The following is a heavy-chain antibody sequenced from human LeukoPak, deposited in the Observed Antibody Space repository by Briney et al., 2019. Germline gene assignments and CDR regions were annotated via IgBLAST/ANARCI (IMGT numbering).Heavy chain of an antibody. D-gene: IGHD5-18*01. V-gene: IGHV4-59*12. J-gene: IGHJ4*02. CDR3: AMGLEGIQLWLQVY. CDR1: FGSINSYY. Sequence: SETLSLTCTVSFGSINSYYWSWIRQPPGKGLEWIGYIYYSGSTNYNPSLKSRVTISVDTSKNQFSLKLSSVTAADTAVYYCAMGLEGIQLWLQVYWGQGTLVTVSS. CDR2: IYYSGST.